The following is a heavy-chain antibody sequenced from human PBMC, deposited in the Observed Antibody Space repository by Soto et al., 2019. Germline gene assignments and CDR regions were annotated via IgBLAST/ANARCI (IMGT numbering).Heavy chain of an antibody. V-gene: IGHV1-18*04. D-gene: IGHD6-13*01. CDR3: ARYARQQYSIRWYALGFEAY. J-gene: IGHJ4*02. CDR2: ISAYNGNT. Sequence: GAVKVSCKASGYPFPSYGISWVRQAPGQGLEWMGWISAYNGNTNYAQKLQGRVTMTTDTSTSTAYMELRSLRSDDTAVYYCARYARQQYSIRWYALGFEAYWGQGTLVTVSS. CDR1: GYPFPSYG.